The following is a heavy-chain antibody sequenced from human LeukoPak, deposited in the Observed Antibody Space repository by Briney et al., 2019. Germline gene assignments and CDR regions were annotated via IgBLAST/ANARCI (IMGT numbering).Heavy chain of an antibody. V-gene: IGHV3-74*01. Sequence: PGGSLRLSCAASGFTFSSHWMHWVRQAPGKGLVWVSRINSDGSTTTYADSVKGRFTISRDNAKNLLYLQMNSLRDEDTAVYYCVRDHLYSFDYWGQGTLVTVSS. CDR3: VRDHLYSFDY. CDR2: INSDGSTT. CDR1: GFTFSSHW. J-gene: IGHJ4*02. D-gene: IGHD3-16*01.